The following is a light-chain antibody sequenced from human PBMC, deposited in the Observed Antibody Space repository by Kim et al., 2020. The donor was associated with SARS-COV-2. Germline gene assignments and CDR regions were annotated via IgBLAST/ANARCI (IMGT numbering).Light chain of an antibody. CDR1: QSVSSN. V-gene: IGKV3-15*01. J-gene: IGKJ2*04. CDR3: QQYNNWPRGS. CDR2: GAS. Sequence: SVPPGETATLSCASQSVSSNLAWYQQTPGQAPRLLIYGASTRATGIPARFSGSGSGTEFTLTISSLQSEDFAVYYCQQYNNWPRGSFGQGTKLEI.